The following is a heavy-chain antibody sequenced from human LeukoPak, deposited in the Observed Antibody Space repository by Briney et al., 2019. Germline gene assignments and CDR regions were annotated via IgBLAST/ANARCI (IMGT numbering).Heavy chain of an antibody. D-gene: IGHD5-18*01. CDR1: GYTFTSYG. V-gene: IGHV1-18*01. CDR2: ISAYNGNT. Sequence: ASVKVSCKASGYTFTSYGISWVRQAPGQGLEWMGWISAYNGNTNYAQKLQGRVTMTTDTSTSTACMELRSLRSDDTAVYYCARAQTWIQLWFDNYWGQGTLVTVSS. J-gene: IGHJ4*02. CDR3: ARAQTWIQLWFDNY.